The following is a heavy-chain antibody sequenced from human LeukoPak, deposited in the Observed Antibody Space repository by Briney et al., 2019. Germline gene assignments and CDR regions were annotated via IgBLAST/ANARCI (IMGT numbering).Heavy chain of an antibody. J-gene: IGHJ4*02. D-gene: IGHD2-21*02. CDR3: AKEFVVVTAILAFDY. CDR1: GFTFDDYA. V-gene: IGHV3-9*01. CDR2: ISWNSGRI. Sequence: PGRSLRLPCAASGFTFDDYAMHWVRQAPGKGLEWVSGISWNSGRIGYADSVEGRFTISRDNAKNSLYLQMNSLRAEDAALYYCAKEFVVVTAILAFDYWGQGTLVTVSS.